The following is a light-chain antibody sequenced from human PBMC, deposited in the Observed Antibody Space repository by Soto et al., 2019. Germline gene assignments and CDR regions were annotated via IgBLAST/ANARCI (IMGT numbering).Light chain of an antibody. CDR2: GPS. V-gene: IGKV3-20*01. CDR1: QSVSSSY. CDR3: QYYGSSPGLT. J-gene: IGKJ4*01. Sequence: EIVLTQSPGTLSLSPGERATLSCRASQSVSSSYLAWYQQKPGQAPRLLFYGPSSRATAIPDRFSGSGSGTDFTLTISRLEPEDFAVYYCQYYGSSPGLTFGGGTKVEIK.